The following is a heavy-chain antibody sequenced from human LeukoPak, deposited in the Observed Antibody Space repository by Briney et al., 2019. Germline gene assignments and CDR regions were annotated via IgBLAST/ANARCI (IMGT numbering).Heavy chain of an antibody. CDR3: ARGSYSGSFRDDY. CDR1: GFTFSSYA. J-gene: IGHJ4*02. CDR2: ISYDGSNK. Sequence: GGSLRLSCAASGFTFSSYAMHWVRQAPGKGLEWVAVISYDGSNKYYADSVKGRFTISRDNSKNTLYLQMNSLRAEDTAVYYCARGSYSGSFRDDYWGQGTLVTVSS. V-gene: IGHV3-30-3*01. D-gene: IGHD1-26*01.